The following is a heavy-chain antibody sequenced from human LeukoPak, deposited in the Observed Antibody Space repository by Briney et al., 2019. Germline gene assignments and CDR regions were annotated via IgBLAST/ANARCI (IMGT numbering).Heavy chain of an antibody. J-gene: IGHJ4*02. D-gene: IGHD2-2*01. CDR3: ASQMSGTSVSY. V-gene: IGHV4-59*08. CDR2: INNSGGT. CDR1: GFTFSDYY. Sequence: TGGSLRLSCAASGFTFSDYYMSWIRQPPGKGLEWIGYINNSGGTSYNPSLKSRVTISLDTSKNQFSLKLNSVTTTDTAVYYCASQMSGTSVSYWGQGTLVAVSS.